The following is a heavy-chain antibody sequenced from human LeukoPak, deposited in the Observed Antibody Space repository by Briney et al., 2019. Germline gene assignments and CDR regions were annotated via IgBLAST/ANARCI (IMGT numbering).Heavy chain of an antibody. CDR2: ITSGGTFI. J-gene: IGHJ3*02. CDR1: GFTSSSYE. CDR3: ARSPDTLDADAFDI. V-gene: IGHV3-48*03. Sequence: GGSLRLSCVASGFTSSSYEMNWVRQAPGKGLECVSYITSGGTFISYADSVKGRFTISRDNAKNSVYLQMTSLRAEDTAVYYCARSPDTLDADAFDIWGQGTMVTVSS.